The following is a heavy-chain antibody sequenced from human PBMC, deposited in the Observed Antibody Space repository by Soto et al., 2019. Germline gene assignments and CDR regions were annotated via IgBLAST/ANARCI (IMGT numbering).Heavy chain of an antibody. CDR3: ARDPAHSGSPIRGFDY. CDR2: INHSGST. D-gene: IGHD1-26*01. J-gene: IGHJ4*02. Sequence: SSETLSLTCTVSGGYISSSSYYWGWIRQPPGKGLEWIGEINHSGSTNYNPSLKSRVTISVDTSKNQFSLKLSSVTAADTAVYYCARDPAHSGSPIRGFDYWGQGTLVTVSS. V-gene: IGHV4-39*07. CDR1: GGYISSSSYY.